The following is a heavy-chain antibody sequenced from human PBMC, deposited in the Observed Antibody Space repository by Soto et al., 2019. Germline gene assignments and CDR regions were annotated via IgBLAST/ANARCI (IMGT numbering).Heavy chain of an antibody. CDR2: MNPNSGNT. CDR1: GYSITSYD. D-gene: IGHD3-16*01. V-gene: IGHV1-8*01. CDR3: ARDFLGRDAFDI. J-gene: IGHJ3*02. Sequence: APVKVSCKASGYSITSYDSNWVRQATGQGLEWMGWMNPNSGNTGYAQKFQGRVTMTRNTSISTAYMELSSLRSEDTAVYYCARDFLGRDAFDIWGQGTMVTVSS.